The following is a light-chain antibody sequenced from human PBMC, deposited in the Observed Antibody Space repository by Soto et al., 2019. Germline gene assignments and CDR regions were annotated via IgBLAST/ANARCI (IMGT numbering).Light chain of an antibody. CDR3: EQYGSSRRT. V-gene: IGKV3-20*01. CDR2: GAS. J-gene: IGKJ1*01. Sequence: EIVLTQSPGTLSLSPGERATLSCRASQSVSSSYLAWYQQKPGQAPRLLIYGASSRATGIPDMFSGSGSGTDFTLTISRLEPEDFAVYYCEQYGSSRRTFGQETNVQIK. CDR1: QSVSSSY.